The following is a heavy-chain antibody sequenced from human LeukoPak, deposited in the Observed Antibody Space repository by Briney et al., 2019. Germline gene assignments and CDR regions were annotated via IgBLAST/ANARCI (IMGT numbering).Heavy chain of an antibody. Sequence: GGSLRLSCAASGFTFSSYAMHWVRQAPGKGLEYVSAISSNGVSTYYANSVKGRFTISRDNSKNTLYLQMGSLRAEDMAVYYCARDHYYYDSSGYYDWGQGTLVTVSS. V-gene: IGHV3-64*01. CDR2: ISSNGVST. J-gene: IGHJ4*02. CDR1: GFTFSSYA. CDR3: ARDHYYYDSSGYYD. D-gene: IGHD3-22*01.